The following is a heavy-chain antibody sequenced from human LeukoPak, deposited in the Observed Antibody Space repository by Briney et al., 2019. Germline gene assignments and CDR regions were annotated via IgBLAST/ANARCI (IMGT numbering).Heavy chain of an antibody. CDR1: AGSISNSF. Sequence: SDTLSLTCTVSAGSISNSFWSWIRHPPGKGLEWIAYIHYSDPTNYNPSLKSRVPISLHTSKNQFSLMLSSVTAADTAVYYCARERRWELLHAFDIWGQGTMVTVSS. D-gene: IGHD1-26*01. CDR3: ARERRWELLHAFDI. CDR2: IHYSDPT. J-gene: IGHJ3*02. V-gene: IGHV4-59*01.